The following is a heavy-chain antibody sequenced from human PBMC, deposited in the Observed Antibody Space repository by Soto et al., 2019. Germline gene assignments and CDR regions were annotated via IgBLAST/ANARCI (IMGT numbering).Heavy chain of an antibody. V-gene: IGHV1-46*01. D-gene: IGHD4-17*01. Sequence: QVQLVQSGAEVKNPGAAVKISCKSSGYTFTTYYMHWLRQARGQGIEWMGIITPSSGSTRYEQKSQDGSTMTRDTSTSTVYLEVGSVRSEDTAVDYCARAVSTETAQIDYWGQGTLVTVSS. J-gene: IGHJ4*02. CDR1: GYTFTTYY. CDR2: ITPSSGST. CDR3: ARAVSTETAQIDY.